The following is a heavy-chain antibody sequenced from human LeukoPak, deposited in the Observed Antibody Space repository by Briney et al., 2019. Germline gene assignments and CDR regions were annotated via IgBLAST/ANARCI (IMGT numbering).Heavy chain of an antibody. CDR1: GGSISGYY. Sequence: SETLSLTCTVSGGSISGYYWSWIRQPPGKGLEWIGEINHSGSTNYNPSLKSRVTISVDTYKKQFSLKLGSVTAADTAVYYCARERFCSGGSCYRRSNWFDPWGQGTLVTVSS. V-gene: IGHV4-34*01. D-gene: IGHD2-15*01. CDR3: ARERFCSGGSCYRRSNWFDP. J-gene: IGHJ5*02. CDR2: INHSGST.